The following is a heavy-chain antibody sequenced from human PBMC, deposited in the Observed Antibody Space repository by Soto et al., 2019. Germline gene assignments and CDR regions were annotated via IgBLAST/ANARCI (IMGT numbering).Heavy chain of an antibody. V-gene: IGHV3-7*01. CDR3: ARHRVLLLVYGTQESDAMEV. J-gene: IGHJ6*02. D-gene: IGHD2-8*02. CDR1: VFTFRDYW. CDR2: IKQDGSEK. Sequence: PVGSLRLSCASSVFTFRDYWMSCVRHSPGKWLEWVATIKQDGSEKYYVDSVEGRFTISRDNAKNSLYLQMNSLRAEDSALYYCARHRVLLLVYGTQESDAMEVWGQGTPVTVS.